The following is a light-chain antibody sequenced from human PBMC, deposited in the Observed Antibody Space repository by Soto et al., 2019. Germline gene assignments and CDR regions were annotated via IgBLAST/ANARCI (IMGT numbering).Light chain of an antibody. Sequence: QSVLKQPPSVSGASGQRVTISCTGSSSNIGAGYDVHWYQQLPGTAPKLLIYGNSNRTSGVPDRFSGSKSGTSASLAITGLQAEDEADYYCQSYDSSLSGYVFGTGTKVTVL. CDR3: QSYDSSLSGYV. CDR1: SSNIGAGYD. CDR2: GNS. V-gene: IGLV1-40*01. J-gene: IGLJ1*01.